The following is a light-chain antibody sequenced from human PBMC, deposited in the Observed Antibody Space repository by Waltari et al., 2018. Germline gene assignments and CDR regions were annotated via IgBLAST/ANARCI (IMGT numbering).Light chain of an antibody. CDR2: AAS. CDR3: QQYNSYSPYT. J-gene: IGKJ2*01. V-gene: IGKV1-5*01. CDR1: QSINSH. Sequence: DIQMAQSPSSLSASVGDRITITCRASQSINSHLNWYQHKSGKAPKLLIYAASSLQSGVPSRFSGSGSGTEFTLTISSLQPDDFATYYCQQYNSYSPYTFGQGTKLEIK.